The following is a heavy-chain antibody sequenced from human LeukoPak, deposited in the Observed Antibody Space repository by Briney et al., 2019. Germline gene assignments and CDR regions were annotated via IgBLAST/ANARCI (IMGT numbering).Heavy chain of an antibody. V-gene: IGHV3-53*01. J-gene: IGHJ4*02. CDR1: GFTVSSNY. CDR3: ARTAAGTFFDY. D-gene: IGHD6-13*01. CDR2: IYSGGYT. Sequence: GGSLGLSCTVSGFTVSSNYMSWVRQAPGKGLEWVSIIYSGGYTFYADSVKGRFTIYRDNSQNTLYLQMNSLRAEDTAVYYCARTAAGTFFDYWGQGTLVTVSS.